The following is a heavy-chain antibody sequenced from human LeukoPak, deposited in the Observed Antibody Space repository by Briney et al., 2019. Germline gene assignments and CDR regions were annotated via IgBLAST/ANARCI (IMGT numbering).Heavy chain of an antibody. CDR3: ARDILNYYYYGMDV. J-gene: IGHJ6*01. CDR1: GSTFSNYA. Sequence: GGSLRLSCAASGSTFSNYAMSWVRQAPGKGLEWVSAISRSGGSTYYADSVKGRFTISRDNAENSLYLQMNSLRAEDTAVYYCARDILNYYYYGMDVWGQGTTVIVSS. CDR2: ISRSGGST. V-gene: IGHV3-23*01.